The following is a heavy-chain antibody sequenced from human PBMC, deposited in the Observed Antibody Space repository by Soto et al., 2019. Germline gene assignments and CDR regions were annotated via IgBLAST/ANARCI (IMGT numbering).Heavy chain of an antibody. CDR3: AREGYYYDSSGYYWDAFDI. Sequence: QVQLQESGPGLVKPSQTLSLTCTVSGGSISSGGYYWSWIRQHPGKGLEWIGYIYYSGSTYYNPSLKRRVTISVDPSKNQFSLKLSSVTAADTAVYYCAREGYYYDSSGYYWDAFDIWGQGTMVTVSS. CDR1: GGSISSGGYY. CDR2: IYYSGST. V-gene: IGHV4-31*03. J-gene: IGHJ3*02. D-gene: IGHD3-22*01.